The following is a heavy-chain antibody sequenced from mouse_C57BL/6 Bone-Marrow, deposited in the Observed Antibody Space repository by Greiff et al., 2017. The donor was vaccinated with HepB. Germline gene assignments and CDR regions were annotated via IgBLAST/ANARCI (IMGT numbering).Heavy chain of an antibody. J-gene: IGHJ4*01. CDR1: GFSFNTYA. CDR2: IRSKSNNYAT. Sequence: EVQLVESGGGLVQPKGSLKLSCAASGFSFNTYAMNWVRQAPGKGLEWVARIRSKSNNYATYYADSVKDRFTISRDDSESMLYLQMNNLKTEDTAMYYCVRQGLQVRSSYAMDYWGQGTSVTVSS. D-gene: IGHD1-3*01. V-gene: IGHV10-1*01. CDR3: VRQGLQVRSSYAMDY.